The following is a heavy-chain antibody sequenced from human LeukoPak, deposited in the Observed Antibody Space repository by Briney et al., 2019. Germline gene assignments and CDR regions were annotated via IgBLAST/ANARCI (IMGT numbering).Heavy chain of an antibody. CDR2: IYTSGST. CDR1: GGSISSYY. D-gene: IGHD1-26*01. V-gene: IGHV4-4*07. CDR3: ARDMSGSYLGSFDY. J-gene: IGHJ4*02. Sequence: SETLSLTCTVSGGSISSYYWSWIRQPAGKGLEWIGRIYTSGSTNHNPSLKSRVTISVDTSKNQFSLKLSSVTAADTAVYYCARDMSGSYLGSFDYWGQGTLVTVSS.